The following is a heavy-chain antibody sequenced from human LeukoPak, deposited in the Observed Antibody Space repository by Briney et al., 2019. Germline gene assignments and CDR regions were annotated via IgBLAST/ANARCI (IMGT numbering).Heavy chain of an antibody. CDR1: GCFITNCG. D-gene: IGHD5-12*01. CDR3: ARDAGLSDPYSDH. CDR2: GIDHHGSP. J-gene: IGHJ5*02. Sequence: VTLTCTVSGCFITNCGYSWTRTPHGPGHDWKGWGIDHHGSPNYAQQFEGRVPVITDTSTSTDYMELTSLASAAAAAYYYARDAGLSDPYSDHWGQGTLVSVSS. V-gene: IGHV1-18*01.